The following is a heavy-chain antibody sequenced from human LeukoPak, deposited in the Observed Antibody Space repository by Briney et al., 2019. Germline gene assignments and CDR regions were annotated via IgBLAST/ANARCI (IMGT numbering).Heavy chain of an antibody. CDR1: GGSISSYY. V-gene: IGHV4-59*08. CDR3: ARVPLCSSTSCYDVWFDP. Sequence: PSETLSLTRTVSGGSISSYYWSWIRQPPGKGLEWIGYIYYSGSTNYNPSLKSRVTILVDTSKNQFSLKLSSATAADTAVYYCARVPLCSSTSCYDVWFDPWGQGTLVTVSS. D-gene: IGHD2-2*01. J-gene: IGHJ5*02. CDR2: IYYSGST.